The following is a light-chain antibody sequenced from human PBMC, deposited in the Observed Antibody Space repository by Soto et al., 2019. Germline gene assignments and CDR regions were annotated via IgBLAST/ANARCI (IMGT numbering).Light chain of an antibody. CDR2: DGS. V-gene: IGKV3-11*01. Sequence: EIVLTQSPATLSLSPGERATLSCRASQSVSSYLAWYQQKPGQAPRLLIYDGSNRATGIPARFSGSGSGTDFTLTISSLEPEDFAVYYCQQRSNWVFTFGPGTKVDIK. CDR3: QQRSNWVFT. J-gene: IGKJ3*01. CDR1: QSVSSY.